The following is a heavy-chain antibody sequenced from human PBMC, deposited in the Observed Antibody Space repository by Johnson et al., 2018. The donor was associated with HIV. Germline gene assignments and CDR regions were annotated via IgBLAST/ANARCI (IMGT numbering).Heavy chain of an antibody. CDR2: ISSSGSTI. CDR1: GFTSSPHY. V-gene: IGHV3-11*04. J-gene: IGHJ3*02. CDR3: AREGAWEVRPGAFDI. D-gene: IGHD1-26*01. Sequence: QVQLVESGGGLVKPGGSLRLSCAASGFTSSPHYMVWIRQAPGTGLVGLSYISSSGSTIYYDDSVKGRFTISRDNSQNTLYRQMNSLRAEDTAVYHCAREGAWEVRPGAFDIWGQGTTVTVSS.